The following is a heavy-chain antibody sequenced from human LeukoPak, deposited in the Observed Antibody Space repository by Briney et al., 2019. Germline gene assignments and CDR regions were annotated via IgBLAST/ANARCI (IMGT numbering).Heavy chain of an antibody. CDR3: ARDKYGIGASYYGSGSYSEYYYYYGMDV. V-gene: IGHV1-18*04. CDR1: SYTFTSYG. CDR2: ISAYNGNT. D-gene: IGHD3-10*01. J-gene: IGHJ6*04. Sequence: GASVKVSCKASSYTFTSYGISWVRQAPGQGPEWMGWISAYNGNTNYAQKLQGRVTMTTDTSTSTAYMELRSLRSDDTAVYYCARDKYGIGASYYGSGSYSEYYYYYGMDVWGKGTTVTVSS.